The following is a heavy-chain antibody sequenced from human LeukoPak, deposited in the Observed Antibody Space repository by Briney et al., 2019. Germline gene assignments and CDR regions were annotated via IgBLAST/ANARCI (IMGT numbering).Heavy chain of an antibody. Sequence: AGGSLRLSCAASGFTFSNVWMSWVRQAPGKGLEWVGRIKSKTDGGTTDYVAPVKGRFTISRDDSKNTLYLQMNSLKTEDTAVYYCTTGGSVAGPYHFDYWGQGTLVTVSS. CDR2: IKSKTDGGTT. CDR1: GFTFSNVW. J-gene: IGHJ4*02. D-gene: IGHD6-19*01. CDR3: TTGGSVAGPYHFDY. V-gene: IGHV3-15*01.